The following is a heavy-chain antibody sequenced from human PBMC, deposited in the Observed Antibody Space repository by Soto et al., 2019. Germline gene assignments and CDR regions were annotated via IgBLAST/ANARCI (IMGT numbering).Heavy chain of an antibody. CDR2: IIPIFGTA. V-gene: IGHV1-69*01. D-gene: IGHD6-13*01. CDR1: GGTFSSYA. J-gene: IGHJ4*02. CDR3: ARGKPIPIAAAGTDRYLEDY. Sequence: QVQLVQSGAEVKKPGSSVKVSCKASGGTFSSYAISWVRQAPGQGLEWMGGIIPIFGTANYAQKFQGRVTITADESTSTAYMELSSLRSEDTAVYYCARGKPIPIAAAGTDRYLEDYWGQGTLVTVSS.